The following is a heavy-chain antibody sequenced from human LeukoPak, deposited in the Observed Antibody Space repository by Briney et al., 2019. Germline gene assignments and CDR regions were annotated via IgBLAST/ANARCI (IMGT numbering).Heavy chain of an antibody. CDR3: ARHSTFFGVVIIKGRVRGPFDY. CDR1: GGSFSGYY. V-gene: IGHV4-34*01. Sequence: SETLSLTCAVYGGSFSGYYWSWIRQPPGKGLEWIGEINHSGSTNYNPSLKSRVTIPVDTSKNQFSLKLSSVTAADTAVYYCARHSTFFGVVIIKGRVRGPFDYWGQGTLVTVSS. D-gene: IGHD3-3*01. CDR2: INHSGST. J-gene: IGHJ4*02.